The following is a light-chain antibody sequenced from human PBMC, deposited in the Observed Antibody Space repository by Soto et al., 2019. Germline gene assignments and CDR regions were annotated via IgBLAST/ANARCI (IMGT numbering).Light chain of an antibody. CDR1: QSTSGR. CDR3: QQYGSSPRT. CDR2: EAS. Sequence: DILMTQFPSTLSASVGDRVTITCRASQSTSGRLAWYQLKPDKAPKLLIYEASSLQSGVPSRFSGSGSGTEFTLTISRLEPEDFAVYYCQQYGSSPRTFGQGTKVDIK. J-gene: IGKJ1*01. V-gene: IGKV1-5*03.